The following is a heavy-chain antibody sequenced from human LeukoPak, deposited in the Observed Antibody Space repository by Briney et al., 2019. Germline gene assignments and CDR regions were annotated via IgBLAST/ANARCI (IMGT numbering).Heavy chain of an antibody. V-gene: IGHV3-21*01. CDR3: ARDGASYSNYEGNFDY. D-gene: IGHD4-11*01. CDR2: ISSSSSYI. Sequence: KSGGSLRLSCAASGFTFSSYSMNWVRQAPGKGLEWVSSISSSSSYIYYADSVKGRFTISRDNAKSSLYLQMNSLTAEDTAVYYCARDGASYSNYEGNFDYWGQGTLVTVSS. J-gene: IGHJ4*02. CDR1: GFTFSSYS.